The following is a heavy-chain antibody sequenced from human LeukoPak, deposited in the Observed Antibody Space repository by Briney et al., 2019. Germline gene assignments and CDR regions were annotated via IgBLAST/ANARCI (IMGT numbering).Heavy chain of an antibody. Sequence: SVKVSCKASGYSFIGYYIHWVRQAPGQGLEWMGGIIPIFGTANYAQKFQGRVTITADESTSTAYMELSSLRSEDTAVYYCARDLWFGSRDYYYGMDVWGQGTTVTVSS. CDR3: ARDLWFGSRDYYYGMDV. CDR2: IIPIFGTA. J-gene: IGHJ6*02. D-gene: IGHD3-10*01. V-gene: IGHV1-69*13. CDR1: GYSFIGYY.